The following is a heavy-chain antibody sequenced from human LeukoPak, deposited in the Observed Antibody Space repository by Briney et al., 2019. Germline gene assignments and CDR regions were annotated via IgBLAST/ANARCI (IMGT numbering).Heavy chain of an antibody. V-gene: IGHV3-23*01. CDR1: GFTFSSYA. CDR3: AKAMIVLRSYFDY. CDR2: ISGSGGST. J-gene: IGHJ4*02. Sequence: GGSLRLSCAASGFTFSSYAMSWVRQAPGKGLEWVSTISGSGGSTYYADSVKGRFTISRDNSKNTLYLQMNSLRAEDTAVYYCAKAMIVLRSYFDYWGQGTLVTVSS. D-gene: IGHD3-22*01.